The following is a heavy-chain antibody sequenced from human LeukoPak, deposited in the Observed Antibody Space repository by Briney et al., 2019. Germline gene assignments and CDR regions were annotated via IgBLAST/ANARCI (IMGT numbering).Heavy chain of an antibody. CDR2: ISYDGSNK. J-gene: IGHJ6*03. CDR3: ARNGAPVVTAITPYYYYMDV. V-gene: IGHV3-30*03. CDR1: GFTFSSYG. D-gene: IGHD2-21*02. Sequence: GGTLRLSCAASGFTFSSYGMHWVRQAPGKGLEGVAVISYDGSNKYYADSVKGRFTISRDNSKNTLCLQMNSLGAEDTAVYYCARNGAPVVTAITPYYYYMDVWGKGTTVTVSS.